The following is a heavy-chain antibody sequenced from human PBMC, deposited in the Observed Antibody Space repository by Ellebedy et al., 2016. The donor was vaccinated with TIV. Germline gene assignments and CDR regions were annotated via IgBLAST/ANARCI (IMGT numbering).Heavy chain of an antibody. CDR3: ARATKDYGDYTFHYYYGMDV. CDR2: ISWNSGSI. J-gene: IGHJ6*02. CDR1: GFTFDDYA. V-gene: IGHV3-9*01. D-gene: IGHD4-17*01. Sequence: SLKISXAASGFTFDDYAMHWVRQAPGKGLEWVSGISWNSGSIGYADSVKGRFTISRDNAKNSLYLQMNSLRAGDTAVYYCARATKDYGDYTFHYYYGMDVWGQGTTVTVSS.